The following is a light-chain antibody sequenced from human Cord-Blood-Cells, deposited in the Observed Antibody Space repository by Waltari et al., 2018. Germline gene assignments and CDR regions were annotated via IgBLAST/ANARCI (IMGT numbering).Light chain of an antibody. CDR2: GAS. CDR3: QQYNNWPRT. Sequence: EIVMTQSPATLSVSPGERATLSCRASQSVSSNLAWYQQKPGQAPRLRIYGASTRATGIPARFSGSGSGTEFTLPISSLQSEDFAVYYCQQYNNWPRTFGQGTKVEIK. J-gene: IGKJ1*01. V-gene: IGKV3-15*01. CDR1: QSVSSN.